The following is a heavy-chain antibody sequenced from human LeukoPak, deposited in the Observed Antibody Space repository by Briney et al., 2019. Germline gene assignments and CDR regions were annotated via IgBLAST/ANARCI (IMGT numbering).Heavy chain of an antibody. CDR3: ARLGYGEYLFYSDY. CDR1: GGFISNYY. D-gene: IGHD4-17*01. CDR2: ISYSGST. V-gene: IGHV4-59*01. J-gene: IGHJ4*02. Sequence: SETLSLTCTVSGGFISNYYWSWIRQPPGKGLEWIGYISYSGSTNYNPSLKSRVTISVDTSKNQFSLRLSSVTAADTAVYYCARLGYGEYLFYSDYWGQGTLVTVSS.